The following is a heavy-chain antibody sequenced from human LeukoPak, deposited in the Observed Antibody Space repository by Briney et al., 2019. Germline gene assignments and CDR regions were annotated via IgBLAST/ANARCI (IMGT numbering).Heavy chain of an antibody. CDR1: GFIVNSYV. J-gene: IGHJ6*02. V-gene: IGHV3-23*01. Sequence: GGSLRLSCAASGFIVNSYVMSWVRQAPGKGLEWVSLIRGSGGSTYYADSVRGRFTISRDNSKNTLYLQMNSLRAEDTAVYYCARDMGYFTGMDVWGQGTTVTVSS. D-gene: IGHD2-8*01. CDR3: ARDMGYFTGMDV. CDR2: IRGSGGST.